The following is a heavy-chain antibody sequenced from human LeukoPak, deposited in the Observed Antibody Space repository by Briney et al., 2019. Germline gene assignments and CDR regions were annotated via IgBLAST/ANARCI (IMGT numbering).Heavy chain of an antibody. D-gene: IGHD3-22*01. CDR3: ARERDYDSSGYYVFGY. J-gene: IGHJ4*02. CDR2: ISYDGTDN. CDR1: GFTFSRYG. Sequence: GGSLRLSCAASGFTFSRYGMHWVRQAPGKGLEWVAVISYDGTDNYNADSVRGRFTISRDTSRNTLYLQMNSLRAEDTAVYYCARERDYDSSGYYVFGYWGQGTLVTVSS. V-gene: IGHV3-30*03.